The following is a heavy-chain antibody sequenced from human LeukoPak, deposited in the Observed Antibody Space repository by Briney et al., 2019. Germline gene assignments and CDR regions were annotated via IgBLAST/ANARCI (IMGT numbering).Heavy chain of an antibody. V-gene: IGHV4-59*01. CDR2: IYHSGNT. D-gene: IGHD6-13*01. J-gene: IGHJ4*02. CDR3: AREEGIAAAGAPEY. Sequence: PSETLSLTCTVSGGSISSYYWSWIRQPPGKGLEWIGFIYHSGNTNYNPSLASRVTLSLDTSKTQLSLRLTAVTAADTAVYYCAREEGIAAAGAPEYWGQGILVTVSS. CDR1: GGSISSYY.